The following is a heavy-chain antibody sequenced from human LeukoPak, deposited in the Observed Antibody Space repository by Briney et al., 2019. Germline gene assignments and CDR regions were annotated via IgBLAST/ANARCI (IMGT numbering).Heavy chain of an antibody. CDR2: INPNSGGT. Sequence: ASVKVSCKASGYTFTGYYMHWVRQAPGQGLEWMGWINPNSGGTNHAQKFQGRVTMTRDTSISTAYMELSRLRSDDTAVYYCARDNLSSGWPYWGQGTLVTVSS. J-gene: IGHJ4*02. CDR3: ARDNLSSGWPY. CDR1: GYTFTGYY. V-gene: IGHV1-2*02. D-gene: IGHD6-19*01.